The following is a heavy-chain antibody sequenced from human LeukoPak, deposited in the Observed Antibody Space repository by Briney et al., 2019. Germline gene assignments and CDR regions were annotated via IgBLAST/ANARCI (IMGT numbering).Heavy chain of an antibody. CDR1: GGSFSGYY. Sequence: SETLSLTCAVYGGSFSGYYWSWIRQPPGKGLEWIGEINHSGSTNYNPSLKSRVTISVDTSKNQFSLKLSSVTAADTAVYYCARPGGSGSYSPYASSFDYWGQGTLVTVSS. CDR2: INHSGST. CDR3: ARPGGSGSYSPYASSFDY. V-gene: IGHV4-34*01. D-gene: IGHD1-26*01. J-gene: IGHJ4*02.